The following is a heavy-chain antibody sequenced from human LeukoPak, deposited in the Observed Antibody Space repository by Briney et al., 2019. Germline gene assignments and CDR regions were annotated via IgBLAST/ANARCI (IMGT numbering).Heavy chain of an antibody. CDR3: ARGQSIVGATGDY. Sequence: KPAETLSLTCAVYGGSFSGYYWSWIGQPPRKGLEWIGEINHSGSTNYNPSLKSRVTMSVDTSKNQFSLKLSSVTAADTAVYYCARGQSIVGATGDYWGQGTLVAVSS. J-gene: IGHJ4*02. D-gene: IGHD1-26*01. CDR1: GGSFSGYY. V-gene: IGHV4-34*01. CDR2: INHSGST.